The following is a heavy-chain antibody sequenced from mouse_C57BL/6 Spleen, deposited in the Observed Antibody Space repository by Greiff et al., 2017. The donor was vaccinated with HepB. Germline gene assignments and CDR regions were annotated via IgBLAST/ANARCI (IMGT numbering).Heavy chain of an antibody. CDR2: IWSGGST. CDR3: ARSFYYYGSSLDY. Sequence: VKLMESGPGLVQPSQSLSITCTVSGFSLTSYGVHWVRQSPGKGLEWLGVIWSGGSTDYNAAFISRLSISKDNSKSQVFFKMNSLQADDTAIYYCARSFYYYGSSLDYWGQGTLVTVSA. CDR1: GFSLTSYG. J-gene: IGHJ3*01. D-gene: IGHD1-1*01. V-gene: IGHV2-2*01.